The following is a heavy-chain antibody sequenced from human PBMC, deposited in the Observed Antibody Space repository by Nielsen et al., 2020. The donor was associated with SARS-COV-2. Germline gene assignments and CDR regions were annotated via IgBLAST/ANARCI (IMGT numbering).Heavy chain of an antibody. J-gene: IGHJ6*03. Sequence: SETLSLTCAVSGDSVSSHDWWTWVRQSPGQGLEWLGEVSHSGSTNYNPYLKSRVTLSMDKSKNQFSLRLTSVSAADTAVYFCARGDLVVVPSPLLGLGPIFYYFCLDVWGKGTTVIVSS. CDR3: ARGDLVVVPSPLLGLGPIFYYFCLDV. CDR2: VSHSGST. CDR1: GDSVSSHDW. D-gene: IGHD2-2*01. V-gene: IGHV4-4*02.